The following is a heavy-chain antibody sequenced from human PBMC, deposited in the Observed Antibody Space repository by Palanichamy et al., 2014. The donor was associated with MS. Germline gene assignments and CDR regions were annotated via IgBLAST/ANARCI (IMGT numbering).Heavy chain of an antibody. J-gene: IGHJ6*02. CDR3: ATNLDIVVVPAAMDGYYYYGMDV. CDR2: ISSSSSYI. V-gene: IGHV3-21*01. CDR1: GFTFSSYS. Sequence: EVQLVEVWGRAWSSLGGPVRLSCAASGFTFSSYSMNWVRQAPGKGLEWVSSISSSSSYIYYADSVKGRFTISRDNAKNSLYLQMNSLRAEDTAVYYCATNLDIVVVPAAMDGYYYYGMDVWGQGTTVTVSS. D-gene: IGHD2-2*01.